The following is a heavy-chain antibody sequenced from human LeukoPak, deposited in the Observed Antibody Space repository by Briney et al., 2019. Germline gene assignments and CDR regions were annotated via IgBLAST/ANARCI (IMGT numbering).Heavy chain of an antibody. Sequence: ASVKISCKASGNTLTTYTIHWERQAPGQGLEWMSRLFPSSGVTSYAQKYQGRVTVTMDTSTGTIYMELSSLRSEDTAVYYCARGSGYYWGQGTLVTVSS. J-gene: IGHJ4*02. CDR1: GNTLTTYT. D-gene: IGHD3-16*01. CDR2: LFPSSGVT. CDR3: ARGSGYY. V-gene: IGHV1-46*01.